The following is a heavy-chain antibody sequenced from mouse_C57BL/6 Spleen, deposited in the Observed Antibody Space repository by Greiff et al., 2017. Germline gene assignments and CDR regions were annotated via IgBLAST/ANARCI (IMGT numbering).Heavy chain of an antibody. CDR3: ARACYYDGSSYWYFDV. CDR1: GFTFSDYY. CDR2: INYDGSST. J-gene: IGHJ1*03. Sequence: EVLLVESEGGLVQPGSSMKLSCTASGFTFSDYYMAWVRQVPEKGLEWVANINYDGSSTYYLDSLKSRFIISRDNAKNILYLQMSSLKSEDTATYYCARACYYDGSSYWYFDVWGTGTTVTVSA. D-gene: IGHD1-1*01. V-gene: IGHV5-16*01.